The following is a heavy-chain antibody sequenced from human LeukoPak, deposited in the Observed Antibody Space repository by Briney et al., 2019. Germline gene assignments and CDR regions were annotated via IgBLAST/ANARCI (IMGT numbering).Heavy chain of an antibody. Sequence: YPSETLSLTCTVSGYSISSGYYWGWIRQPPGKGLEWIGSIYHSGRTFYNPSLKSRVTISVDTSKNQFSLKLTSVTAADTAVYYCARPYLPATRFDYWGQGTLVTVSS. CDR3: ARPYLPATRFDY. CDR1: GYSISSGYY. D-gene: IGHD5-24*01. CDR2: IYHSGRT. V-gene: IGHV4-38-2*02. J-gene: IGHJ4*02.